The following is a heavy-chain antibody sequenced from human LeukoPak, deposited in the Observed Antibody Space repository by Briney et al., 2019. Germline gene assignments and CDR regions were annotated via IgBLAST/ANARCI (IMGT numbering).Heavy chain of an antibody. Sequence: SETLSLTCTVSGGSISYYNYYWAWLRQPPGKGLEWFGSIYYSGSTYYNPSLKSRVTISVDTSKNQFSLKLSSVTAADTAVYYCAYYDSSGYYGLGSFDIWGQGTMVTVSS. D-gene: IGHD3-22*01. CDR1: GGSISYYNYY. J-gene: IGHJ3*02. CDR2: IYYSGST. V-gene: IGHV4-39*01. CDR3: AYYDSSGYYGLGSFDI.